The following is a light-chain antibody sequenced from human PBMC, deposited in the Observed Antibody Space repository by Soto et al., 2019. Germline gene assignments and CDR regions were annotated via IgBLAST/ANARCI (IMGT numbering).Light chain of an antibody. J-gene: IGLJ2*01. CDR3: AAWYDSLNGFVV. V-gene: IGLV1-44*01. Sequence: QSVLTQPPSASGTTGQRVTISCSGSSSNIGSNTVNWYQQLPGTAPKLLIYSNNQRPSGVPDRFSGSKSGTSASLAISGLQAEDEADYYCAAWYDSLNGFVVFGGRTKLTVL. CDR2: SNN. CDR1: SSNIGSNT.